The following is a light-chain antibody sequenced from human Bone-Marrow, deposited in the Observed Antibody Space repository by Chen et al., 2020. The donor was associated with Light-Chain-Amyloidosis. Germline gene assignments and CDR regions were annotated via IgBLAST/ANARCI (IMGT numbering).Light chain of an antibody. CDR1: QSLLHSNGYNY. V-gene: IGKV2-28*01. CDR2: LGS. Sequence: DIVVTQSPVYLPVSPGEPASISCSSSQSLLHSNGYNYLGWYLQKPGQSPQLLIFLGSNRASGVPDRFNGSGSGTDFTLKITTVEAEDVGVYYCLQALQAPLTFGGGTKGDIK. CDR3: LQALQAPLT. J-gene: IGKJ4*01.